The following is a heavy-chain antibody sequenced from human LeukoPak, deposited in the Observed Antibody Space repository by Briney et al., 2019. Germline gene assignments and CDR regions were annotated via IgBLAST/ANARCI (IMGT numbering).Heavy chain of an antibody. CDR1: AFSFTTYE. V-gene: IGHV3-48*03. CDR2: ISGSGSSI. J-gene: IGHJ4*02. CDR3: ARHLSGITGYTYGRGIDY. D-gene: IGHD5-18*01. Sequence: PGGSLRLSCTASAFSFTTYEMNWVRQAPGKGLEWVSYISGSGSSIYYADSVKGRFTISRDNAKNSLYLQMNSLRAEDTAVYYCARHLSGITGYTYGRGIDYWGQGTLLTVSS.